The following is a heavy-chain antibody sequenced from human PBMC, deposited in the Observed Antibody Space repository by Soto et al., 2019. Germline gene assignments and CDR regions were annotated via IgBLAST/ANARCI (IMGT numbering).Heavy chain of an antibody. Sequence: QVQLQESGPGLVRPSETLSLTCTVSGGSVNSYHWSWIRQTPGKGPEWIGYIFYSGSTNSNPSLKSRASMSVDMSKNQFSLRLSSLTAADTAVYYCARVFPSYCGGDCAYFDSWGQGILVTVSS. CDR2: IFYSGST. CDR1: GGSVNSYH. V-gene: IGHV4-59*02. CDR3: ARVFPSYCGGDCAYFDS. D-gene: IGHD2-21*02. J-gene: IGHJ4*02.